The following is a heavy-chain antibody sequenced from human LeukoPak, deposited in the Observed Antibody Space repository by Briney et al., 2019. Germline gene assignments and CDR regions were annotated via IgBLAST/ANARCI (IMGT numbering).Heavy chain of an antibody. V-gene: IGHV3-15*01. D-gene: IGHD2-21*02. Sequence: KPGGSLRLSCLGSGFNFNDAYMNWVRQAPGKGLEWVGRVKSIRDGGTTDDTAPVKGRFTIPRDDSKRTVYLQMNSLKTEGTAVYFCTARVVTTNEFWGQGTLVTVSS. CDR1: GFNFNDAY. J-gene: IGHJ4*02. CDR2: VKSIRDGGTT. CDR3: TARVVTTNEF.